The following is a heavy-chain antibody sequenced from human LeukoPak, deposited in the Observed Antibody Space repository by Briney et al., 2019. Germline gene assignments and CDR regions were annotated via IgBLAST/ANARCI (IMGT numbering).Heavy chain of an antibody. CDR3: ARHGPPGPSSRGGFDY. D-gene: IGHD2-2*01. J-gene: IGHJ4*02. V-gene: IGHV5-51*01. Sequence: GESLKISCKGSGYSFTCYWIGWVRQMPGKGLEWMGIIDPGDSDTRYSPSFQGQVTISADKSISTAYLQWSSLKASDTAMYYCARHGPPGPSSRGGFDYWGQGTLVTVSS. CDR2: IDPGDSDT. CDR1: GYSFTCYW.